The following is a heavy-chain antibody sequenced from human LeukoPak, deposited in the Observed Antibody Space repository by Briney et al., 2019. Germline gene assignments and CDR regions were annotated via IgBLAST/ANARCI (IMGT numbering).Heavy chain of an antibody. Sequence: PSETLSLTCTVSGGSISSSRYSWGWIRQPPGKGLEWIGSIYYSGSTYYNPSLKSRVTISVDTSKNQFSLKLSSVTAADTAVYYCARRDSTDYWGQGTLVTVSS. J-gene: IGHJ4*02. D-gene: IGHD2-15*01. CDR1: GGSISSSRYS. V-gene: IGHV4-39*01. CDR2: IYYSGST. CDR3: ARRDSTDY.